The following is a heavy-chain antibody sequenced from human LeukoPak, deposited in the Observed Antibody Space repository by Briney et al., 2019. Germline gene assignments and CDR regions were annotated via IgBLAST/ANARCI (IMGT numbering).Heavy chain of an antibody. V-gene: IGHV4-34*01. J-gene: IGHJ6*02. CDR1: GGSFSGYY. CDR2: INHSGST. CDR3: ARIPRGFIAAARYYYGMDV. Sequence: SETLSLTCAVYGGSFSGYYWSWIRQPPGKGLEWIGEINHSGSTNYNPSLKSRVTISVDTSKNQFSLKLSSVTAADTAVYYCARIPRGFIAAARYYYGMDVWGQGTTVTVSS. D-gene: IGHD6-13*01.